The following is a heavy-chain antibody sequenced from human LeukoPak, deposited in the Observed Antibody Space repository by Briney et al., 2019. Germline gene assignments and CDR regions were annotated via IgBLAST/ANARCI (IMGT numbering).Heavy chain of an antibody. D-gene: IGHD1-26*01. V-gene: IGHV3-53*01. CDR2: IYSGGST. J-gene: IGHJ3*02. CDR1: GFTVSNNY. CDR3: ARLSGSYSFDI. Sequence: GGSLRLSCAASGFTVSNNYMTWVRQAPGKGLEWVSVIYSGGSTSYADSVKGRFTISRDNSKKTMYLQMNSLRAEDTAVYFCARLSGSYSFDIWGQGTMVTVSS.